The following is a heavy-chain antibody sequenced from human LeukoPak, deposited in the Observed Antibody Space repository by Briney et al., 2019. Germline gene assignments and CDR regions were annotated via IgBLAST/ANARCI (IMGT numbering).Heavy chain of an antibody. CDR1: GGSISTNAYY. D-gene: IGHD3-10*01. Sequence: SETLSLTCTVSGGSISTNAYYWAWIRQPPGKGLEWIGSVFYSGSTYSNPSLESRLTISVDTSKNQFSLKLSSVTAADTAVYYCAREVVRGGTFDYWGQGTLVTVSS. V-gene: IGHV4-39*07. CDR3: AREVVRGGTFDY. CDR2: VFYSGST. J-gene: IGHJ4*02.